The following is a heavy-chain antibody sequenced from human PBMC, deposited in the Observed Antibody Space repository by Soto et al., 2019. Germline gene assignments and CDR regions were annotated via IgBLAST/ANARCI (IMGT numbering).Heavy chain of an antibody. J-gene: IGHJ3*02. Sequence: PGGSLRLSCAASGFTFSNAWMNWVRQAPGKGLEWVGRIKSKTDGGTTDYAAPVKGRFTISRDDSKNTLYLQMNSLKTEDTAVYYCTTDHGRVVATILDPNAFDIWGQGTMVTVSS. V-gene: IGHV3-15*07. CDR2: IKSKTDGGTT. D-gene: IGHD5-12*01. CDR3: TTDHGRVVATILDPNAFDI. CDR1: GFTFSNAW.